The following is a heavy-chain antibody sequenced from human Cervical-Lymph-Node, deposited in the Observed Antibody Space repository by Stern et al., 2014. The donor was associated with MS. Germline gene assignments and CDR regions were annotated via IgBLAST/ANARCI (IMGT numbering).Heavy chain of an antibody. D-gene: IGHD6-13*01. J-gene: IGHJ5*02. CDR1: GGTFSKFP. CDR2: IFPGFGTP. Sequence: VQLVESGAEVTKPGSSVKVSCKASGGTFSKFPSSWVRQAPGQGLEWMGGIFPGFGTPTYAKEYRGRVTMTADVSTSTVYMELSSLRSDDTAVYYCALSSETSDRWYSLDYDLWGQGTLVTVSS. CDR3: ALSSETSDRWYSLDYDL. V-gene: IGHV1-69*01.